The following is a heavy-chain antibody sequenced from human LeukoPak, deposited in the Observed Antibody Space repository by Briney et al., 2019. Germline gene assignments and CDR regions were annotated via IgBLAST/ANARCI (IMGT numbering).Heavy chain of an antibody. J-gene: IGHJ4*02. Sequence: GGSLRLSCAASGFAFSSYWMSWVRQAPGKGLEWVANIKQDGSEKYYVDSVKGRFTISRDNAKNSLFLQLNSLRTEDTAVYYCVRDRGWYHFDLWGQGTLVTVSS. CDR1: GFAFSSYW. D-gene: IGHD3-10*01. V-gene: IGHV3-7*01. CDR3: VRDRGWYHFDL. CDR2: IKQDGSEK.